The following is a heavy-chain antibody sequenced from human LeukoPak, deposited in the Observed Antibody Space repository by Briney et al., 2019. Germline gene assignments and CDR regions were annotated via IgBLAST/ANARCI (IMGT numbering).Heavy chain of an antibody. D-gene: IGHD6-13*01. CDR3: AKPHEWGGSRYYFDY. V-gene: IGHV3-30*18. J-gene: IGHJ4*02. CDR2: ISYDRSNK. CDR1: GFTFSSYG. Sequence: GGSLRLSCAASGFTFSSYGMHWVRQAPGKGLEWVAIISYDRSNKYYADSVRGRFTISRDNSKNTLYLQMNSLRAEDTAVYYCAKPHEWGGSRYYFDYWGQGTLVTVSS.